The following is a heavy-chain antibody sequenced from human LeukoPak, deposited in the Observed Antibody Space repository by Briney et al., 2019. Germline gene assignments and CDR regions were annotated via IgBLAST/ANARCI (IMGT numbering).Heavy chain of an antibody. CDR3: ARAERGYSYGYEVYFDY. CDR1: GGTFSSYA. V-gene: IGHV1-69*13. CDR2: IIPIFGTA. Sequence: SVKVSCKASGGTFSSYAISWVRQAPGQGLEWMGGIIPIFGTANYAQKFQGGVTITADESTSTAYMELSSLRSEDTAVYYCARAERGYSYGYEVYFDYWGQGTLVTVSS. J-gene: IGHJ4*02. D-gene: IGHD5-18*01.